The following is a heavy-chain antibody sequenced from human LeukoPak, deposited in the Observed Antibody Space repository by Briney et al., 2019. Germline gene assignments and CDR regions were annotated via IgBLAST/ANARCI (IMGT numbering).Heavy chain of an antibody. CDR1: GFTFSDYG. Sequence: GGSLRLSCAASGFTFSDYGINWVRQAPGKGLEWLSFVSGKSRAIYYADSVKGRFTISRDNSKNTLYLQMNSLRVEDTAMYYCARDTRGYTYADASDIWGQGTMVTVSS. CDR2: VSGKSRAI. J-gene: IGHJ3*02. D-gene: IGHD5-18*01. V-gene: IGHV3-48*01. CDR3: ARDTRGYTYADASDI.